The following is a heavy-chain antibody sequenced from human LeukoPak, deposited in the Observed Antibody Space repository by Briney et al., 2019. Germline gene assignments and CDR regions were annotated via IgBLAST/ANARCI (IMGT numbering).Heavy chain of an antibody. CDR2: MKPNSGNT. CDR3: ARGGWGEPFDY. V-gene: IGHV1-8*01. Sequence: EASVKVSCKASGYTFTIYDINWVRPATGQGLEWMGWMKPNSGNTGYAQKFQGRVTMTRNTSISTAYMELSSLRSEDTAVYYCARGGWGEPFDYWGQGTLVTVSS. J-gene: IGHJ4*02. CDR1: GYTFTIYD. D-gene: IGHD1-14*01.